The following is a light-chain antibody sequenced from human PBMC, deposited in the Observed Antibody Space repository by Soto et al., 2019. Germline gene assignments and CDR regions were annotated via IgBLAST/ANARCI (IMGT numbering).Light chain of an antibody. CDR2: EVT. V-gene: IGLV2-8*01. CDR1: SSDVDIYNY. Sequence: QSVLTQPPSASGSPGQSVTISCTGTSSDVDIYNYVSWYQQHPGKAPKLIIYEVTKRPSGVPDRFSGSKSGDTASLTVSGLQTEDEAEYYCSSYAGSNTLVFGTGTKVTVL. J-gene: IGLJ1*01. CDR3: SSYAGSNTLV.